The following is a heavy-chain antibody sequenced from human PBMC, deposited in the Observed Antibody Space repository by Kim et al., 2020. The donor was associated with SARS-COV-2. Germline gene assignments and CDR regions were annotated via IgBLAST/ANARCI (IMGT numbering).Heavy chain of an antibody. D-gene: IGHD3-22*01. V-gene: IGHV3-21*01. CDR2: ISSSSYI. CDR3: ARTVYYDSSGYYHQGFDP. Sequence: GGSLRLSCAASGFTFSSYSMNWVRQAPGKGLEWVSSISSSSYIYYADSVKGRFTISRDNAKNSLYLQMNSLRAEDTAVYYCARTVYYDSSGYYHQGFDPWGRGTLVTVSS. CDR1: GFTFSSYS. J-gene: IGHJ5*02.